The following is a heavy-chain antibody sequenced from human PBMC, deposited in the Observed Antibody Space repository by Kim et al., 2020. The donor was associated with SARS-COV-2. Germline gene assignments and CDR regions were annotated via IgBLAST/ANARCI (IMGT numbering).Heavy chain of an antibody. J-gene: IGHJ4*02. D-gene: IGHD3-22*01. V-gene: IGHV3-30*18. CDR2: ISYDGSNK. CDR3: AKARCKGRYYDSSGRLGY. Sequence: GGSLRLSCAASGFTFSSYGMHWVRQAPGKGLEWVAVISYDGSNKYYADSVKGRFTISRDNSKNTLYLQMNSLRAEDTAVYYCAKARCKGRYYDSSGRLGYWGQRTLVTVCS. CDR1: GFTFSSYG.